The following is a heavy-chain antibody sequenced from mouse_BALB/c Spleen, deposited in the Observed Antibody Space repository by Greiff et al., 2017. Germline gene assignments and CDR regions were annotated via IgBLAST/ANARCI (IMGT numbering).Heavy chain of an antibody. J-gene: IGHJ4*01. V-gene: IGHV1S137*01. Sequence: VQGVESGAELVRPGVSVKISCKGSGYTFTDYAMHWVKQSHAKSLEWIGVISTYYGDASYNQKFKGKATMTVDKSSSTAYMELARLTSEDSAIYYCARGYYGSSPYYAMDYWGQGTSVTVSS. D-gene: IGHD1-1*01. CDR3: ARGYYGSSPYYAMDY. CDR1: GYTFTDYA. CDR2: ISTYYGDA.